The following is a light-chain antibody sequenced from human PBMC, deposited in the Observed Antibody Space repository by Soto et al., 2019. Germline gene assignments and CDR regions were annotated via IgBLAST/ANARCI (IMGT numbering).Light chain of an antibody. J-gene: IGKJ4*01. CDR3: QQYYSSPLT. V-gene: IGKV4-1*01. CDR1: QSVLYRSTNKTY. CDR2: WAS. Sequence: DIVMTQSPDSLAVSLGERATINCKSSQSVLYRSTNKTYLAWYQQKPGQHPKLLINWASTRESGVPDRFSGRGSGTDFTLTISSLQAEDVAVYYCQQYYSSPLTFGGGTKVAIK.